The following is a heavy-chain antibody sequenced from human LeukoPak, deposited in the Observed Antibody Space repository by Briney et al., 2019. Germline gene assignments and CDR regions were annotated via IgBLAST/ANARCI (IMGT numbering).Heavy chain of an antibody. CDR3: ARGTLYYYYYMDV. CDR1: GGSFSGNY. CDR2: INHSGST. J-gene: IGHJ6*03. V-gene: IGHV4-34*01. Sequence: SETLSLTCAVYGGSFSGNYWSWIRQPPGKGLEWIGEINHSGSTNYNPSLKSRVTISVDTSKNQFSLKLSSVTAADTAVYYCARGTLYYYYYMDVWGKGTTVTVSS.